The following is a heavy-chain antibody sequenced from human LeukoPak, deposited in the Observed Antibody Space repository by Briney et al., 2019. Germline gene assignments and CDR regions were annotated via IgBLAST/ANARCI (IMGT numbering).Heavy chain of an antibody. CDR2: ISYDVSNK. V-gene: IGHV3-30*03. J-gene: IGHJ6*02. Sequence: PGGSLRLSCAVSGFTLSTFGMRWVRQAPGKGLEWVAVISYDVSNKYYADSVKGRFTISRDNSKNTLYLQMNSLRPEDTAVYYCARVGRGVYGMDVWGQGNTVTVSS. D-gene: IGHD3-10*01. CDR1: GFTLSTFG. CDR3: ARVGRGVYGMDV.